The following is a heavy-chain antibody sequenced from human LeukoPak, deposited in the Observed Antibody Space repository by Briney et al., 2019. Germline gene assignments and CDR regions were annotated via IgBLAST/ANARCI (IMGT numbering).Heavy chain of an antibody. V-gene: IGHV3-15*01. CDR3: TTDIPGY. J-gene: IGHJ4*02. CDR1: GFTFSNAW. CDR2: IKSKTDGGTT. Sequence: GGSLRLSCAASGFTFSNAWMSWVCQAPGKGLEWGGRIKSKTDGGTTNYAAPVKGRFTISRDDSKNTLYLQMNSLKTEDTAVYYCTTDIPGYWGQGTLVTVSS.